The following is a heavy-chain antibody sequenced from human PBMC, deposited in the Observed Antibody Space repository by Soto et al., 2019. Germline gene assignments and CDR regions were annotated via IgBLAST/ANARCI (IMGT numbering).Heavy chain of an antibody. V-gene: IGHV3-9*01. J-gene: IGHJ6*02. Sequence: GGSLRLSCAASGFTFDDYAMHWVRQAPGKGLEWVSGISWNSGSIGYADSVKGRFTISRDNAKNSLYLQMNSLRAEDTALYYCAKDSPWRQNSDFWSGYSLPYGMDVWSQGTTVTVSS. CDR3: AKDSPWRQNSDFWSGYSLPYGMDV. CDR1: GFTFDDYA. CDR2: ISWNSGSI. D-gene: IGHD3-3*01.